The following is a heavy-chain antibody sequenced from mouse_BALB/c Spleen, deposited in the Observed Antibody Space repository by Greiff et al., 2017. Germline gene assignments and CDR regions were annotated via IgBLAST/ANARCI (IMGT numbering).Heavy chain of an antibody. CDR2: IDPANGNT. V-gene: IGHV14-3*02. Sequence: EVKLMESGAELVKPGASVKLSCTASGFNIKDTYMHWVKQRPEQGLEWIGRIDPANGNTKYDPKFQGKATITADTSSNTAYLQLSSLTSEDTAVYYCAREGYDYDGFDYWGQGTTLTVSS. D-gene: IGHD2-4*01. CDR1: GFNIKDTY. J-gene: IGHJ2*01. CDR3: AREGYDYDGFDY.